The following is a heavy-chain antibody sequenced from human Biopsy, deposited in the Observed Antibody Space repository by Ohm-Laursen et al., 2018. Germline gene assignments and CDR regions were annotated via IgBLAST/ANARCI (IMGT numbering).Heavy chain of an antibody. V-gene: IGHV1-2*02. Sequence: SVKVSCKVSGYTFAGYYLHWVRQAPGHGLEWMGWINPNIGNANYAQSFQGRLTVTRDTSISTAYMELTSLTFDDTAIYYCARVPAYPAIDGYYGLDLWGQGTTVSVSS. CDR3: ARVPAYPAIDGYYGLDL. CDR1: GYTFAGYY. CDR2: INPNIGNA. J-gene: IGHJ6*02. D-gene: IGHD3-9*01.